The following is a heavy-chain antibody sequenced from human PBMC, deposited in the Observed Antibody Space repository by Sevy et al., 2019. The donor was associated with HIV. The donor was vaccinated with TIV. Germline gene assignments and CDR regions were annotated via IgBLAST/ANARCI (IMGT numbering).Heavy chain of an antibody. V-gene: IGHV4-59*01. D-gene: IGHD2-2*01. CDR2: FYYSGGT. CDR1: GDSISNYY. CDR3: ARTSAYYYYGVDV. Sequence: SETLSLTCTVSGDSISNYYWSWIRQPPGKGLEWIGYFYYSGGTNYNPSLKSRVTISVDTSKNQISLKLSSVTAADTAVYYCARTSAYYYYGVDVWGQGTTVTVSS. J-gene: IGHJ6*02.